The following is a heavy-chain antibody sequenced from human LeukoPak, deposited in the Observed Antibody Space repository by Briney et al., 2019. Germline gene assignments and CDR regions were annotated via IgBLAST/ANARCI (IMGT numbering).Heavy chain of an antibody. CDR1: GGTFSCYA. Sequence: SVEVACKASGGTFSCYAISWVRQAPGQGLEWMGGIIPIFGTANYAQKFQGRVTITADKSTSTAYMELSSLRSEDTAVYYCARTYYDILTGYYRYYYYGMDVWGKGTTVTVSS. D-gene: IGHD3-9*01. CDR2: IIPIFGTA. V-gene: IGHV1-69*06. CDR3: ARTYYDILTGYYRYYYYGMDV. J-gene: IGHJ6*04.